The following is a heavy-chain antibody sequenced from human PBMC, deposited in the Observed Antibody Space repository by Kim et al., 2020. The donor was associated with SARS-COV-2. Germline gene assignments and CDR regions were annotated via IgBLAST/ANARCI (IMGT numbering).Heavy chain of an antibody. Sequence: SVKVSCKAFGDTYNSHVISWLRQAPGQGLEWLGGIHPVFNTANYAPKFQNRVTITADKFTSTTYMELRRLMSGDTGVYYCATFKELDTTDVYGDHENLGWKVFDYWGLGTLVTVSS. CDR1: GDTYNSHV. V-gene: IGHV1-69*06. CDR3: ATFKELDTTDVYGDHENLGWKVFDY. CDR2: IHPVFNTA. J-gene: IGHJ4*02. D-gene: IGHD4-17*01.